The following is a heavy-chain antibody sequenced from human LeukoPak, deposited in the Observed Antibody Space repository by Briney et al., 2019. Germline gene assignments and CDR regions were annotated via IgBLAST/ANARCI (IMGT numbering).Heavy chain of an antibody. V-gene: IGHV1-46*01. J-gene: IGHJ6*02. CDR2: INPSGGST. CDR1: GYTFTSYY. D-gene: IGHD5-12*01. Sequence: WASVKVSCKASGYTFTSYYMHWVGQAPGQGLEWMGIINPSGGSTSYAQKLQGRVTMTRDTSTSTVYMELSSLRSEDTAVYYCARDLRGYSYYYGMDVWGQGTTVTVSS. CDR3: ARDLRGYSYYYGMDV.